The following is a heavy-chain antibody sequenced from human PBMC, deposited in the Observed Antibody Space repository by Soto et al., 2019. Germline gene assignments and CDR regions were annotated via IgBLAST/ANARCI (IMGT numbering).Heavy chain of an antibody. CDR3: ARDYDILLTGGYYYGMDV. V-gene: IGHV3-48*03. CDR1: GFTFSSYE. D-gene: IGHD3-9*01. J-gene: IGHJ6*02. Sequence: LRLSCAASGFTFSSYEMNWVRQAPGKGLEWVSKISNSASRIYYADSVKGRFTISRDNAKNSLFLQMNSLRVEDTAVYYCARDYDILLTGGYYYGMDVWGQGTTVTVS. CDR2: ISNSASRI.